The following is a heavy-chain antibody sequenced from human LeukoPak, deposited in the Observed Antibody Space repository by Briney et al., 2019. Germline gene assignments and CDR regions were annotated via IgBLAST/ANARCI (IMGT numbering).Heavy chain of an antibody. CDR3: ARDGSSLDAFDI. D-gene: IGHD6-13*01. J-gene: IGHJ3*02. V-gene: IGHV3-53*04. Sequence: PGGSLRLSCAASGFTVSSNYMSWVRQAPGKGLEWVSVIYSGGSTYYADSVKGRFTISRHSSKNTLYLQMNSLRAEDTAVYYCARDGSSLDAFDIWGQGTMVTVSS. CDR1: GFTVSSNY. CDR2: IYSGGST.